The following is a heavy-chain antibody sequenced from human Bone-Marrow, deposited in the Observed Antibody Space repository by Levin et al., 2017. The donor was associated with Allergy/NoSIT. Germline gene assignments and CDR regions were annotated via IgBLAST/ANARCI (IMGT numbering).Heavy chain of an antibody. CDR2: IFYSGST. V-gene: IGHV4-59*01. CDR3: ARVSSGWLNY. J-gene: IGHJ4*02. CDR1: GGSISGYY. D-gene: IGHD6-19*01. Sequence: SETLSLTCTVSGGSISGYYWTWIRQPPGKGLEWIGDIFYSGSTNYNLSLKSRVTISVDTSNNKFSLRLSSVTAADTAVYYCARVSSGWLNYWGQGTLVTVSS.